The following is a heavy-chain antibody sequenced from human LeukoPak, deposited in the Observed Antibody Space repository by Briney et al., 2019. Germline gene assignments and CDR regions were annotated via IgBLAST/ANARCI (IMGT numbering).Heavy chain of an antibody. Sequence: ASVKVSCKASGYTFTGYYMHWVRQAPGQGLEWMGWINPNSGGTNYAQKFQGWVTMTRDTSISTAYMELSRLRSDDTAVYYCARGPPGSTLPLDWYFDLWGRGTLVTVSS. D-gene: IGHD5/OR15-5a*01. CDR2: INPNSGGT. V-gene: IGHV1-2*04. CDR3: ARGPPGSTLPLDWYFDL. CDR1: GYTFTGYY. J-gene: IGHJ2*01.